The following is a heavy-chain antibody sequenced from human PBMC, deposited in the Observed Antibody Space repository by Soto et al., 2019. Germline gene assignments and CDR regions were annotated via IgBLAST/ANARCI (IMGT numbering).Heavy chain of an antibody. CDR2: IWYDGSNK. D-gene: IGHD3-10*01. J-gene: IGHJ6*02. V-gene: IGHV3-33*01. Sequence: VQLVESGGGVVQPGRSLRLSCAASGFTFSSYGMHWVRQAPGKGLEWVAVIWYDGSNKYYADSVKGRFTISRDNSKTTLYLQMNSLRAEDTAVYYCARDLGYYYGSGSYFEAPSDYYYYGMDVWGQGTTVTVSS. CDR1: GFTFSSYG. CDR3: ARDLGYYYGSGSYFEAPSDYYYYGMDV.